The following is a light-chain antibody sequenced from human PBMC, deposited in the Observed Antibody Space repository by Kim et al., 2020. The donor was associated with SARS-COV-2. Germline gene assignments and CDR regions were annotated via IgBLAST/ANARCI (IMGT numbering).Light chain of an antibody. CDR1: QSISNS. J-gene: IGKJ4*01. Sequence: EIVMTQSPATLSVSPGERATLSCRASQSISNSLAWYQQIPGQAPRLLIYGASTRATGIPARFSGSGSGTEFTLTNSSLQSEDFAVYSCQQYNNWPLTFGGGTKVDIK. CDR2: GAS. CDR3: QQYNNWPLT. V-gene: IGKV3-15*01.